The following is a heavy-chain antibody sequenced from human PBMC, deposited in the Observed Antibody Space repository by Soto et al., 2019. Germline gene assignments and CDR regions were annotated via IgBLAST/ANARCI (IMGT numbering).Heavy chain of an antibody. D-gene: IGHD7-27*01. V-gene: IGHV4-39*01. CDR1: GVSISSSSHY. CDR2: IYYSGST. J-gene: IGHJ6*02. Sequence: VSGVSISSSSHYWGWIRQPPGKALEWFGNIYYSGSTCYNPSLQSRVTISVDTSKNQFPLKLSSVTAADTGLHYCARITGALYGMDVWGQGTTVTVS. CDR3: ARITGALYGMDV.